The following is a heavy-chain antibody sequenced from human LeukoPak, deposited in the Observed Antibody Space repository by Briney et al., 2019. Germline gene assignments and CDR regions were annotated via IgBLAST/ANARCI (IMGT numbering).Heavy chain of an antibody. Sequence: SETLSLTCTVSGGSISSYYWSWIRQPAGKGLEWIGRIYTSGSTNYNPSLKSRVTMSVDTSKNQFSLKLSSVTAADTAVYFCARRSRYSYGQNYFDYWGQGTLVTVSS. CDR2: IYTSGST. CDR3: ARRSRYSYGQNYFDY. J-gene: IGHJ4*02. D-gene: IGHD5-18*01. V-gene: IGHV4-4*07. CDR1: GGSISSYY.